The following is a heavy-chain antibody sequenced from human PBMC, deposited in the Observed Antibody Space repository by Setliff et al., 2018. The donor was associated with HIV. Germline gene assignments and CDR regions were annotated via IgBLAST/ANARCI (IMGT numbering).Heavy chain of an antibody. CDR1: GDSISTYC. V-gene: IGHV4-4*09. CDR3: ARDSSGYHKNCYYYYYMDV. J-gene: IGHJ6*03. D-gene: IGHD3-22*01. Sequence: SETLSLTCTVSGDSISTYCWIWIRQPPGKGLEWIGNIYTSGSTNYNPSLRSRVTMSVDTSENQISLKLSSVTAADTAVYSCARDSSGYHKNCYYYYYMDVWGKGTTVTVSS. CDR2: IYTSGST.